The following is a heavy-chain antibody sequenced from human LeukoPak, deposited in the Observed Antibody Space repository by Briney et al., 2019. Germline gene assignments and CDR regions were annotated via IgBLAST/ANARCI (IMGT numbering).Heavy chain of an antibody. Sequence: GGSLRLSCAASGFTVSSYYMSWVRQAPGKELEWVSVIYSGGGTYYADSVKGRFTISRDNSKSTLYLQMNSLRAEDTAVYYCARDRGCGDCYPPANDAFDIWGQGTMITVSS. D-gene: IGHD2-21*02. V-gene: IGHV3-66*01. CDR2: IYSGGGT. CDR1: GFTVSSYY. J-gene: IGHJ3*02. CDR3: ARDRGCGDCYPPANDAFDI.